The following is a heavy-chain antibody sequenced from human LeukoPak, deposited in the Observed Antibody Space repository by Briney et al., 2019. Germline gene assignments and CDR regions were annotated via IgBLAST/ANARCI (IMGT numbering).Heavy chain of an antibody. CDR3: PRHLSGTTTAHYFDF. Sequence: GSLRLSCAASGFTFSSYAMHWVRQAPGKGLEWIASVYFSGSSQYNPSLMGRAFISVDSSKNQVSLRLDSVTAADSAVYHCPRHLSGTTTAHYFDFWGQGILVTVSS. CDR1: GFTFSSYAMH. V-gene: IGHV4-59*08. D-gene: IGHD1-14*01. CDR2: VYFSGSS. J-gene: IGHJ4*02.